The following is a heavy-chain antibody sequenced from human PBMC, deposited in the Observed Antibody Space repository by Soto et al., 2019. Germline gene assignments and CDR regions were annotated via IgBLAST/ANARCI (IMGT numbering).Heavy chain of an antibody. V-gene: IGHV4-59*01. CDR1: GGSISSYY. CDR3: ARDLSGTTSGRFDP. CDR2: IYYSGST. Sequence: SETLSLTCTVSGGSISSYYWSWIRQPPGKGLEWIGYIYYSGSTNYNPSLKSRVTISVDTSKNQFSLKLSSVTAADTAVYYCARDLSGTTSGRFDPWGQGTLVTVSS. J-gene: IGHJ5*02. D-gene: IGHD1-1*01.